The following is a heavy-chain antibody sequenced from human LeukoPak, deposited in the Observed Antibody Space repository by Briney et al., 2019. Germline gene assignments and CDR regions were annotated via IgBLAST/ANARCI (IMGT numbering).Heavy chain of an antibody. V-gene: IGHV1-18*01. CDR1: GYTFNSYG. J-gene: IGHJ4*02. CDR2: ISAYNGNT. D-gene: IGHD3-22*01. CDR3: ARDSSQNYYDSSGYDTPFDY. Sequence: ASVKVSCKASGYTFNSYGISWVRQAPGQGLEWMGWISAYNGNTNYAQKLQGRVTMTTDTSTSTAYMELRSLRSDDTAVYYCARDSSQNYYDSSGYDTPFDYWGQGTLVTVSS.